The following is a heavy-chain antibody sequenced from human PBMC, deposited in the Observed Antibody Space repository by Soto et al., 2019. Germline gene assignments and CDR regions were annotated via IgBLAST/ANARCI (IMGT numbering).Heavy chain of an antibody. Sequence: QLQLQESGSGLVKPSQTLSLTCAVSGGSISSGGYSWSWIRQPPGKGLEWIGYIYHSGSTYYNPSPKGGVAISVDRSKTQFSLKLSSVTAADTAVYYCAAGGGLPRYYWGQGTLVTVSS. D-gene: IGHD5-12*01. CDR3: AAGGGLPRYY. J-gene: IGHJ4*02. CDR2: IYHSGST. CDR1: GGSISSGGYS. V-gene: IGHV4-30-2*01.